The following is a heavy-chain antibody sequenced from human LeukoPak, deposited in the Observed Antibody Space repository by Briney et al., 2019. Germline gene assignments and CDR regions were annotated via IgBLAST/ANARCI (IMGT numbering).Heavy chain of an antibody. J-gene: IGHJ4*02. CDR1: GFTFDDYG. D-gene: IGHD2-2*01. CDR2: INWNGGST. Sequence: PGGSLRLSCAASGFTFDDYGMSWVRQAPGKGLEWVSGINWNGGSTGYADSVKGRFTISRDNAKNSLYLQMNSLRAEDTALYYCARYIVVVPAAMTGGVPEYYFDYWGQGTLVTVSS. V-gene: IGHV3-20*04. CDR3: ARYIVVVPAAMTGGVPEYYFDY.